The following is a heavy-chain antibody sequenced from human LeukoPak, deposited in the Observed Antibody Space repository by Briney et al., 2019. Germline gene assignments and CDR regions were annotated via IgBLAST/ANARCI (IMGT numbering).Heavy chain of an antibody. CDR3: AKGGKWDVTPFDY. CDR2: ISGGGGST. Sequence: GGSLRLSCAASGFTFTSYSMNWVRQAPGKGLEWVPTISGGGGSTYYADSVKGRFTISRDNSKNTLYLQVNSLRAEGTAVYYCAKGGKWDVTPFDYWGQGTLVTVSS. V-gene: IGHV3-23*01. J-gene: IGHJ4*02. CDR1: GFTFTSYS. D-gene: IGHD1-26*01.